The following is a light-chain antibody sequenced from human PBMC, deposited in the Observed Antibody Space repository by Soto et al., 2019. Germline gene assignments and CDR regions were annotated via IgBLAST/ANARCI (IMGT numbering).Light chain of an antibody. Sequence: QSVLTQPASVSGSPGQSITISCTGTSSDVGGSNYVSWYQQHPGKAPKLMIYDVSNRPSGVSNRFSGSKSGNTASLTISGLQAEDEADYYCRSYSSSSTLYVFGTGTKLTVL. J-gene: IGLJ1*01. CDR2: DVS. CDR1: SSDVGGSNY. V-gene: IGLV2-14*03. CDR3: RSYSSSSTLYV.